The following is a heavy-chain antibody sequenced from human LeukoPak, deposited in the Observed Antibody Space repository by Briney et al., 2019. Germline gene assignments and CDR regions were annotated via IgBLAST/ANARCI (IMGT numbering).Heavy chain of an antibody. CDR2: ISSSGGST. V-gene: IGHV3-23*01. CDR1: GFTFSSYA. D-gene: IGHD3-10*01. CDR3: ARVISSDAFDI. Sequence: GGSLRLSCAASGFTFSSYAMSWVRQAPGKGLEWVSAISSSGGSTYYADSVKGGFTISRENSKNTLYLPMNSLRAEDTAVYYCARVISSDAFDIWGQGTMVTVSS. J-gene: IGHJ3*02.